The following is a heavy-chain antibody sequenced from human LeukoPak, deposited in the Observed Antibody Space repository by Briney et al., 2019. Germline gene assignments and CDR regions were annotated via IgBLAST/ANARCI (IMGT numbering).Heavy chain of an antibody. D-gene: IGHD3-10*01. J-gene: IGHJ4*02. V-gene: IGHV5-10-1*01. CDR1: GYSFSCYW. CDR2: IDPSDSYT. Sequence: KPGESLKISCKGSGYSFSCYWINWVRQMPGKGLEWMGRIDPSDSYTNYNPSFQGHVTISADKSISTAYLQWSSLMASDTAMYYCARHTISDYWGQGTQVTVSS. CDR3: ARHTISDY.